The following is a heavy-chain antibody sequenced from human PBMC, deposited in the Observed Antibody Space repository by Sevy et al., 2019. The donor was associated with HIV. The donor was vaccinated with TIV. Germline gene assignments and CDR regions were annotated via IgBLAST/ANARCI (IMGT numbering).Heavy chain of an antibody. J-gene: IGHJ4*02. CDR2: TYYRSKWYN. V-gene: IGHV6-1*01. Sequence: SQTLSLTCAISGDSVSSNSAAWNWIRQSPLRGLEWLGRTYYRSKWYNDYAVSVKSRITINPDTSKNQFSLQLNSVTPEDTAVYYCARNPPYCSSTSCHFDYWGQGTLVTVSS. D-gene: IGHD2-2*01. CDR1: GDSVSSNSAA. CDR3: ARNPPYCSSTSCHFDY.